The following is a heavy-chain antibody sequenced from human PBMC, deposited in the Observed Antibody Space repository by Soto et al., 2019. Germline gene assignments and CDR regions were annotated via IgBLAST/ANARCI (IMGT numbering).Heavy chain of an antibody. Sequence: QLQLQESGPELVKPSETLSLNCAVSGDYLISATYWGWIRQPPGKGLKWVGSIYHTGTTYYNPSLKSGVAISVDTSKKQFSLSLNSLTAADTARYDCARIPNHYGSGFYYLDYWGHGTLVTDSA. CDR2: IYHTGTT. D-gene: IGHD3-10*01. J-gene: IGHJ4*01. V-gene: IGHV4-38-2*01. CDR1: GDYLISATY. CDR3: ARIPNHYGSGFYYLDY.